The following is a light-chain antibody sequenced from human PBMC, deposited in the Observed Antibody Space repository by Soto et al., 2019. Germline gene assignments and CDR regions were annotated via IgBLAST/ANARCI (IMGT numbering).Light chain of an antibody. Sequence: IVMSQSPATLSVSPGKRSTLSCRASQSVSSNLAWYQQKTGQDHRLLIYGASTRATGIPDRFTGSGSGTEFTLTISRLQSEDFAVYYCQQYSDWPRTFGPGTKVDI. J-gene: IGKJ1*01. CDR2: GAS. CDR3: QQYSDWPRT. V-gene: IGKV3-15*01. CDR1: QSVSSN.